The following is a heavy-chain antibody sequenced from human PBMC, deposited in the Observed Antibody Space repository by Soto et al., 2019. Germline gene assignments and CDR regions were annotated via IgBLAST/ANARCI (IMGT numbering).Heavy chain of an antibody. CDR2: IYWDDDK. CDR3: PHMCLLRFTQYQWFEP. CDR1: GFSLSTSGVG. V-gene: IGHV2-5*02. D-gene: IGHD3-3*01. Sequence: ESGPTLVNPTQTLTLTCTFSGFSLSTSGVGVGWIRQPPGKALEWLALIYWDDDKRYSPSLKSRLTITKDTSKNQVVLTMTTMDPLDTATHSCPHMCLLRFTQYQWFEPWGQGTLVHVCS. J-gene: IGHJ5*02.